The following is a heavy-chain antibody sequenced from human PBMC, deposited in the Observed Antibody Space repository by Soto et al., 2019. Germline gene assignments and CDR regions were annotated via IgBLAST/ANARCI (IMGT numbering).Heavy chain of an antibody. V-gene: IGHV6-1*01. CDR2: TYYRSKWYN. D-gene: IGHD2-21*02. CDR3: ARDGLVVVTAIPRLSWFAP. Sequence: SQTLSLTCAISGDSVSSNSAAWNWIRGSPSRGLEWLGRTYYRSKWYNDYAVSVKSRITINPGTSKNQFSLQLNSVTPEDTAVHYCARDGLVVVTAIPRLSWFAPSGQGSLVTVSA. J-gene: IGHJ5*02. CDR1: GDSVSSNSAA.